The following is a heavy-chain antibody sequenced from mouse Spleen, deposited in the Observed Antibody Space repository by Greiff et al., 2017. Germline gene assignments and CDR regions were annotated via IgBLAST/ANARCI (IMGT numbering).Heavy chain of an antibody. CDR3: ARDNGPPDY. J-gene: IGHJ2*01. Sequence: EVKLVESGGGLVKPGGSLKLSCAASGFTFSSYAMSWVRQTPEKRLEWVATISDGGSYTYYPDNVKGRFTISRDNAKNNLYLQMSHLKSEDTAMYYCARDNGPPDYWGQGTTLTVSS. CDR2: ISDGGSYT. V-gene: IGHV5-4*01. CDR1: GFTFSSYA. D-gene: IGHD1-1*02.